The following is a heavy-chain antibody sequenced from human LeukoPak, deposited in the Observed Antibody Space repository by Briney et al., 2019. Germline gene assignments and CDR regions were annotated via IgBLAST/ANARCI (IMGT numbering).Heavy chain of an antibody. V-gene: IGHV3-72*01. CDR1: GFTLRNYA. Sequence: GGSLRLSCAVSGFTLRNYAMSWVRQAPGKGLEWVGRSTNKATSYTTKYAASVQGRFTISRDESKSSLFLQMNSLKAEGTAVYYCVRGYHSFDLWGQGTLVTVSS. CDR3: VRGYHSFDL. J-gene: IGHJ4*02. D-gene: IGHD2-2*01. CDR2: STNKATSYTT.